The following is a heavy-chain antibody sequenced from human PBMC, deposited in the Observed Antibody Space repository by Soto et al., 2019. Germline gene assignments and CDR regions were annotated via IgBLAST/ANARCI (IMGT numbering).Heavy chain of an antibody. Sequence: SETLSLTCTVSGGSVSSGSYYWSWIRQPPGKGLEWIGYIYYSGSTNYNPSLKSRVTISVDRSKNQFSLKLSSVTAADTAVYYCARADSYYGAGSYYNVSLFFYYYGMDVWGQGTTVTVSS. J-gene: IGHJ6*02. V-gene: IGHV4-61*01. CDR3: ARADSYYGAGSYYNVSLFFYYYGMDV. CDR1: GGSVSSGSYY. D-gene: IGHD3-10*01. CDR2: IYYSGST.